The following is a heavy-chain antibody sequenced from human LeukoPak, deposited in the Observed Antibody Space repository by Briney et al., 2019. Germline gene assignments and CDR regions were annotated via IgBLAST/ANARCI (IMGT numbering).Heavy chain of an antibody. D-gene: IGHD3-3*01. CDR1: GGSISSYY. CDR2: IYYSGST. V-gene: IGHV4-59*01. J-gene: IGHJ6*03. CDR3: ARGTTPGIFGVVIPMDV. Sequence: SETLSLTCAVSGGSISSYYWSWIRQPPGGGLEWIGYIYYSGSTNYNPSLKSRVTISVDTFKNQFSLKLSSVTAADTAVYYCARGTTPGIFGVVIPMDVWGKGTTVTVSS.